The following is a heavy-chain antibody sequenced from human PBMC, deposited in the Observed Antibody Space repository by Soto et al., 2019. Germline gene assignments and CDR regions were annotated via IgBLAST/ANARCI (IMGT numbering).Heavy chain of an antibody. V-gene: IGHV3-73*01. Sequence: EVQLVESGGGLVQPGGSLKLSCAASGFSFSGSDMHWVRQASGEGLEWVGRIKTKAENYATALAASVKGRFSISRDDSKNTAYLEMNSLKTEDTAVHYCTRRDCRGGDCYSDFDYWGQGALVTVSS. CDR3: TRRDCRGGDCYSDFDY. CDR2: IKTKAENYAT. J-gene: IGHJ4*02. CDR1: GFSFSGSD. D-gene: IGHD2-21*02.